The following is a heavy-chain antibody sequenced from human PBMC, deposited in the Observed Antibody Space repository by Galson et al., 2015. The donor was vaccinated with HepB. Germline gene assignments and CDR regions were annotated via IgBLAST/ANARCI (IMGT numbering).Heavy chain of an antibody. CDR2: ISGSGGSK. Sequence: SLRLSCAASEFTFSSYALSWVRQAPGKGLEWVSAISGSGGSKYCADSVKGGFTISRDNSKNTLNLQMNSLRAEDTAVYDCAKAVPYSSGWYWYFDLWGRGTLVTVSS. CDR1: EFTFSSYA. V-gene: IGHV3-23*01. CDR3: AKAVPYSSGWYWYFDL. J-gene: IGHJ2*01. D-gene: IGHD6-19*01.